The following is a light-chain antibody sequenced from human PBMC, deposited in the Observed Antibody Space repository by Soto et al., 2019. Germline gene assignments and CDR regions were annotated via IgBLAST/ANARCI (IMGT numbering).Light chain of an antibody. J-gene: IGKJ3*01. CDR1: QSVSRSY. CDR2: GAS. V-gene: IGKV3-20*01. Sequence: EIVLTQSPGTLSLSPGERATLSCRASQSVSRSYLAWYQQKPGQAPRLLIYGASSRATGIPDRFSGSGSGTDFTLTISKLEPEDFAVYYCQQYDKSPLFGPGTKVEIK. CDR3: QQYDKSPL.